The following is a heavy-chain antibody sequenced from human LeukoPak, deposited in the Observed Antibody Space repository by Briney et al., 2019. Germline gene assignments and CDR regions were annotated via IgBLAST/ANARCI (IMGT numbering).Heavy chain of an antibody. CDR3: ARGGWSLHY. V-gene: IGHV4-59*01. Sequence: SETLSLTCTVSGGSIRNYYWSWIRQPPRKGLEWIGYIYYTGSTNYNPSLEIRVTISVDTSKNQFSLKLTSVTAADTAVYYCARGGWSLHYWGQGTLVTVSS. CDR2: IYYTGST. J-gene: IGHJ4*02. D-gene: IGHD6-19*01. CDR1: GGSIRNYY.